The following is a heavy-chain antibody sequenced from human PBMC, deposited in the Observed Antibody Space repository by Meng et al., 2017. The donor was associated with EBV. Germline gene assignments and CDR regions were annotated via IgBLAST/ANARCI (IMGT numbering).Heavy chain of an antibody. Sequence: QAQLVESGAEVKKPGASGKVSCKASGYTFTSYYMHWVRQAPGKGLEWMGIINPSGGSTSYAQKFQGRVTMTRDTSTSTVYMELSSLRSEDTAVYYCARNGIAAWGWFDPWGQGTLVTVSS. D-gene: IGHD6-13*01. CDR1: GYTFTSYY. CDR2: INPSGGST. CDR3: ARNGIAAWGWFDP. J-gene: IGHJ5*02. V-gene: IGHV1-46*01.